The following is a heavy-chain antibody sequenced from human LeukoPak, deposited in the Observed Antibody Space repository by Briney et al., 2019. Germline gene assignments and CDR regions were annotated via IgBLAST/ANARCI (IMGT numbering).Heavy chain of an antibody. J-gene: IGHJ4*02. CDR2: IYPGDSDT. CDR3: ARSGYSSFAADY. Sequence: KVSCKASGYTFTSYWIGWVRQMPGKGLEWMGIIYPGDSDTRYSPSFQGQVTISADKSISTAYLQWSSLKASDTAMYYCARSGYSSFAADYWGQGTLVTVSS. D-gene: IGHD6-13*01. V-gene: IGHV5-51*01. CDR1: GYTFTSYW.